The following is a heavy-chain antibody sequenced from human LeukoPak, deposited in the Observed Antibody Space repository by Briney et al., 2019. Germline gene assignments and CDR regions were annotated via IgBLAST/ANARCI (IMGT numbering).Heavy chain of an antibody. J-gene: IGHJ4*02. D-gene: IGHD6-13*01. Sequence: PSETLSLTCTVSGGSISSYYWSWIRQPPGKGLEWIGYIYYSGTNYNPSLKSRVTISVDTSKNQFSLRLSSVTAADTAVYYCARVTGYVMEDYFDYWGQGTLVTVSS. CDR1: GGSISSYY. CDR2: IYYSGT. V-gene: IGHV4-59*01. CDR3: ARVTGYVMEDYFDY.